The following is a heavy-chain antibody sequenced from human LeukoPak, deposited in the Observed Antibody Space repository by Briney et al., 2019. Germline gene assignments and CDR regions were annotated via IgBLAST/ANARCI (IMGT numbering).Heavy chain of an antibody. CDR1: GGSFSGYY. V-gene: IGHV4-34*01. J-gene: IGHJ6*02. Sequence: SETLSLTCAVYGGSFSGYYWSWIRQPPVKELEWIGEINHSGSTNYNPSLKSRVTISVDTSKNQFSLKLSSVTAADTAVYYCATGPLTSHYYYYVMDVWGQGTTVTVSS. D-gene: IGHD2-2*01. CDR2: INHSGST. CDR3: ATGPLTSHYYYYVMDV.